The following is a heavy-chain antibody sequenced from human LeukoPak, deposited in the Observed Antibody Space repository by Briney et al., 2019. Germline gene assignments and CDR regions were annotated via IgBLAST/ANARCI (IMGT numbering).Heavy chain of an antibody. CDR2: TNPSGGST. J-gene: IGHJ1*01. Sequence: ASVKVSCKASGYTFTSYYMHWVRQAPGQGLEWMGITNPSGGSTSYAQKFQGRVTMTRDTSTSTVYMELSSLRSEDTAVYYCARADLSIAAAGTWAEYFQHWGQGTLVTVSS. CDR1: GYTFTSYY. V-gene: IGHV1-46*01. CDR3: ARADLSIAAAGTWAEYFQH. D-gene: IGHD6-13*01.